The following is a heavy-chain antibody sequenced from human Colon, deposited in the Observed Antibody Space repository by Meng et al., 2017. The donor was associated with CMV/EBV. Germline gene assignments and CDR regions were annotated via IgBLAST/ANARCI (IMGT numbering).Heavy chain of an antibody. CDR3: ARSVTTSDVDYYYGMDV. J-gene: IGHJ6*02. Sequence: GGSLRLSCAASGFTFSSYSMNWVRQAPGKGLEWVSSISSSSYIYYADSVKGRFTISRDNAKNSLYLQMNSLRADDTAVYYCARSVTTSDVDYYYGMDVWGQGTTVTVSS. D-gene: IGHD5-12*01. CDR1: GFTFSSYS. CDR2: ISSSSYI. V-gene: IGHV3-21*01.